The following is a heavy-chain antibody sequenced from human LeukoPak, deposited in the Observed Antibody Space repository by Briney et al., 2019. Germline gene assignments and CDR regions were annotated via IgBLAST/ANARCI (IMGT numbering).Heavy chain of an antibody. CDR1: GDTFGSYA. CDR3: ARAARIEYYYHYMDV. V-gene: IGHV1-69*06. J-gene: IGHJ6*03. CDR2: IIPIFGTA. D-gene: IGHD3-3*02. Sequence: GSSVKVSCKASGDTFGSYAISWVRQAPGQGLEWMGGIIPIFGTANYAQKFQGRVTITADKSTSTAYMELSSLRSEDTAVYYCARAARIEYYYHYMDVWGKGTTVTVSS.